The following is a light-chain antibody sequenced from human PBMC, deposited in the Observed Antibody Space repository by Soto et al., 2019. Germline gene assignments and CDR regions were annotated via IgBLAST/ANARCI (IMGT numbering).Light chain of an antibody. J-gene: IGKJ1*01. Sequence: EFVLTQSPGTLSLSPGERATLSCRASQTVRNNYLAWYQQKPGQAPRLLIYDASSRATGIPDRFSGSGSGTDFTLTISRLEPEDFAVYYCQQYRISPWTFGQGTKV. V-gene: IGKV3-20*01. CDR2: DAS. CDR1: QTVRNNY. CDR3: QQYRISPWT.